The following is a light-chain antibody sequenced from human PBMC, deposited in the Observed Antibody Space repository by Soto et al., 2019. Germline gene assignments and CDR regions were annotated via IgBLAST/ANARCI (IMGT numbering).Light chain of an antibody. CDR3: QQTTSFPLT. J-gene: IGKJ4*01. CDR1: QGITSW. Sequence: DIQVTQSPSSVSASVGDRVTITCRASQGITSWLAWYQQKPGRAPKLLIYAASSLQSGVPSRFSGSGSGTEFNLTISSLQPEDVATYYCQQTTSFPLTFGGGTKVEIK. V-gene: IGKV1-12*01. CDR2: AAS.